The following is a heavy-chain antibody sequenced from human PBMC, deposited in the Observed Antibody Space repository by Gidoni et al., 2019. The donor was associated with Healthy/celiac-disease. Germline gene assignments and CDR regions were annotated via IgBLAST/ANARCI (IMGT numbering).Heavy chain of an antibody. CDR3: ARGFTNPSSWYKMYYYYYGMDV. Sequence: QVQLVQSGAEVKKPGASVKVSCKASGYTFTSYGISWVRQAPGQGLEWMGWISAYNGNTNYAQKLQGRVTMTTDTSTSTAYMELRSLRSDDTAVYYCARGFTNPSSWYKMYYYYYGMDVWGQGTTVTVSS. J-gene: IGHJ6*02. CDR1: GYTFTSYG. CDR2: ISAYNGNT. V-gene: IGHV1-18*01. D-gene: IGHD6-13*01.